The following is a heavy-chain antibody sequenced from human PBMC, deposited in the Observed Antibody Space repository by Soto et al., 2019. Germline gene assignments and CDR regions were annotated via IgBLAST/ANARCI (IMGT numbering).Heavy chain of an antibody. CDR3: ARAMVVWGEDY. V-gene: IGHV1-69*12. D-gene: IGHD3-16*01. Sequence: QVQLVQSGAEVTKPGSSVKVSCKASGGTFSSYAISWVRQAPGQGLEWMGGIIPIFGTANYAQKFQGRVTITANESTSTAYMGRGSLRSEDTAVYFGARAMVVWGEDYWGQGTLVTVSS. CDR1: GGTFSSYA. J-gene: IGHJ4*02. CDR2: IIPIFGTA.